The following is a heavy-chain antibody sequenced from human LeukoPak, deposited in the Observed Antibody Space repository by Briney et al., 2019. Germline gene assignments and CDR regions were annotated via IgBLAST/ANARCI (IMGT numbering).Heavy chain of an antibody. D-gene: IGHD5-18*01. Sequence: GGSLRLSCAATGFTFSSYSMNWVRQAPGKGLEWVSYISSSSSTIYYAASMKRRFTISRNNTKNSLYLQMNGLRAEDTAVYYCARLNGYSYGSDAFDIGGQGTMVTVSS. CDR2: ISSSSSTI. J-gene: IGHJ3*02. CDR1: GFTFSSYS. CDR3: ARLNGYSYGSDAFDI. V-gene: IGHV3-48*04.